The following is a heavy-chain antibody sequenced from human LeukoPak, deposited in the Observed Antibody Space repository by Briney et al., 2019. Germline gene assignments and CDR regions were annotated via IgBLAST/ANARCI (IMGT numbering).Heavy chain of an antibody. CDR2: IRYDGSNK. V-gene: IGHV3-30*02. CDR3: AKDRGYYDSSGYLGDNYFDY. Sequence: GGSLRLSCAASGFTFSSYGMHWVRQAPGKGLEWVAFIRYDGSNKYYADSVKGRFTISRDNSKNTLYLQMNSLRAEDTAVYYCAKDRGYYDSSGYLGDNYFDYWGQGTLVTVSS. J-gene: IGHJ4*02. CDR1: GFTFSSYG. D-gene: IGHD3-22*01.